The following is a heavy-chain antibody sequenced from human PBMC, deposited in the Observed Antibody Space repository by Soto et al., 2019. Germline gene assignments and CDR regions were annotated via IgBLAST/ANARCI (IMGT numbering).Heavy chain of an antibody. Sequence: QVQLVQSGAEVEKPGSSVKVSCKASGGTFSSYAISWVRQAPGQGIEWKGAIIPIFGTANYAQKFQGIVRIIAEESTSTACMELSSMRSEVTPVSYCASPNCSITSCYSLAFIQQWGEGTMVTVSS. CDR3: ASPNCSITSCYSLAFIQQ. CDR2: IIPIFGTA. CDR1: GGTFSSYA. D-gene: IGHD2-2*01. V-gene: IGHV1-69*01. J-gene: IGHJ1*01.